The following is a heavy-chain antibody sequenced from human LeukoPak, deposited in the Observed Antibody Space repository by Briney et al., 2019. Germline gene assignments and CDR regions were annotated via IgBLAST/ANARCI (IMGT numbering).Heavy chain of an antibody. CDR3: ARAADYDILTGYYRPGDY. CDR1: GYTFTSYG. J-gene: IGHJ4*02. Sequence: ASVKVSCKASGYTFTSYGISWVRQAPGQGLEWMGWISAYNGNTNYAQKLQGRVTMTTDTSTSTAYMELRSLRSDGTAVYYCARAADYDILTGYYRPGDYWGQGTLVIVSS. D-gene: IGHD3-9*01. CDR2: ISAYNGNT. V-gene: IGHV1-18*01.